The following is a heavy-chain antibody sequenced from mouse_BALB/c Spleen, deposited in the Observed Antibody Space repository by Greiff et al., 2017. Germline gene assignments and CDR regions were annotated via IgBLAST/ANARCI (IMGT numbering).Heavy chain of an antibody. V-gene: IGHV2-9*02. CDR2: IWAGGST. CDR1: GFSLTSYG. CDR3: AREGEYDYDGSYAMDY. J-gene: IGHJ4*01. Sequence: QVQLKESGPGLVAPSQSLSITCTVSGFSLTSYGVHWVRQPPGKGLEWLGVIWAGGSTNYNSALMSRLSISKDNSKSQVFLKMNSLQTDDTAMYYCAREGEYDYDGSYAMDYWGQGTSVTVSS. D-gene: IGHD2-4*01.